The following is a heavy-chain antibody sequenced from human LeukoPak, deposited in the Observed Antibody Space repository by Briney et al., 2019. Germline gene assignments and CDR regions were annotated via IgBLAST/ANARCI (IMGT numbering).Heavy chain of an antibody. J-gene: IGHJ5*02. CDR3: ARGRMFGGVIANLVDNWFDP. V-gene: IGHV1-2*02. Sequence: RASVKVSCKASGYTFTGYYMHWVRQAPGQGLEWMGWINPNSGGTIYAQKFQGRVTMTRETSISTAYMELSRLRSDDTAVYYCARGRMFGGVIANLVDNWFDPWGQGTLVTVSS. CDR2: INPNSGGT. D-gene: IGHD3-16*02. CDR1: GYTFTGYY.